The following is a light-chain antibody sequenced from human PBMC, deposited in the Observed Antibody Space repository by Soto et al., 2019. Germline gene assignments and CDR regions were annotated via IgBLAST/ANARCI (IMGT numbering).Light chain of an antibody. CDR3: SSYAGNNDLV. V-gene: IGLV2-8*01. J-gene: IGLJ2*01. CDR2: EVN. CDR1: SSGVGGYNY. Sequence: QSVLTQPPSASGSPGQSVTISCTGTSSGVGGYNYVSWYQQHPGKAPKLMIYEVNKRPSGVPDRFSGSKSGNTASLTVSGLQAEDESYYYCSSYAGNNDLVFGGGTKVTVL.